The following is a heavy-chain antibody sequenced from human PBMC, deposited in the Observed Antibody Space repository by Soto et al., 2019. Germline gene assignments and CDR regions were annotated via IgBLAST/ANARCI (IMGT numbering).Heavy chain of an antibody. V-gene: IGHV1-18*01. CDR1: GYTFTSYG. Sequence: GASVKGSCKASGYTFTSYGISWVRQAPGQGLEWMGWISAYNGNTNYAQKLQGRVTMTTDTSTSTAYMELRSLRSDDTAVYYCARDSLYYGSGSYYTPGRATFDYWGQGTLVTVSS. J-gene: IGHJ4*02. D-gene: IGHD3-10*01. CDR3: ARDSLYYGSGSYYTPGRATFDY. CDR2: ISAYNGNT.